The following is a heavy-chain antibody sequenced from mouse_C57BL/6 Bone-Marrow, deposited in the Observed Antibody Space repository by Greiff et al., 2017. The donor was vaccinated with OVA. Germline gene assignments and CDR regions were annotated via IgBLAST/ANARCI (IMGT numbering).Heavy chain of an antibody. CDR1: GYTFTSYW. CDR3: ERGLYDGYYDY. V-gene: IGHV1-69*01. J-gene: IGHJ2*01. Sequence: QVQLQQSGAELVMPGASVKLSCKASGYTFTSYWMHWVKQRPGQGLEWIGEIDPSDSYTNYNQKFKGKSTLTVDKSSSTAYMQLSSLTSEDSAVYYYERGLYDGYYDYWGQGTTLTVTA. D-gene: IGHD2-3*01. CDR2: IDPSDSYT.